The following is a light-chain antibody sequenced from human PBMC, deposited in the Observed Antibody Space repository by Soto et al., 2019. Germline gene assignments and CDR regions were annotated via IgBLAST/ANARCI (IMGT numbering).Light chain of an antibody. Sequence: EIVMTQSPATLSLSPGERATLSCRASQSVSSNLAWYQQKPGQAPRLLIYGASTRATGIPARFSGSGSGTEFTLTISSLQSEDFAVSYCQQYNNWPMTFGPGTKVDIK. CDR1: QSVSSN. CDR2: GAS. J-gene: IGKJ3*01. V-gene: IGKV3-15*01. CDR3: QQYNNWPMT.